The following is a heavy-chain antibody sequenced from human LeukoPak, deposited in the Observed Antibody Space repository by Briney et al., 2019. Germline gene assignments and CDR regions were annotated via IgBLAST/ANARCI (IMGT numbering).Heavy chain of an antibody. CDR3: ARALARTTHFDY. D-gene: IGHD1-7*01. J-gene: IGHJ4*02. CDR2: INHSGST. CDR1: GGSFSGYY. Sequence: SETLSLTCAVYGGSFSGYYWSWIRQPPGKGLEWIGEINHSGSTNYNPSLKSRVTISVDTSKNQFSLKLSSVTAADTAVYYCARALARTTHFDYRGQGTLVTVSS. V-gene: IGHV4-34*01.